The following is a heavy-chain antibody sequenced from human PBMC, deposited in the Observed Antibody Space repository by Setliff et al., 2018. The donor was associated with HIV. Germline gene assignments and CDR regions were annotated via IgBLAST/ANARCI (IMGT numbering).Heavy chain of an antibody. CDR3: ARDLLGAARFHPNPFDV. D-gene: IGHD3-10*02. V-gene: IGHV1-69*11. J-gene: IGHJ3*01. CDR1: GGAFSDYG. Sequence: SVKVSCKASGGAFSDYGVGWVRQAPGEGLEWMGTIIPLLGTANYAQKFQGRLTITADEPRRIAYMQLSSLSPEDTAIFYCARDLLGAARFHPNPFDVWGQGTLVTVSS. CDR2: IIPLLGTA.